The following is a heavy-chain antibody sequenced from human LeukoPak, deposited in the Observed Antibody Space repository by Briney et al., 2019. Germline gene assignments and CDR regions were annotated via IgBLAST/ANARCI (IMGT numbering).Heavy chain of an antibody. V-gene: IGHV3-7*01. CDR2: IKQDGSEK. J-gene: IGHJ4*02. Sequence: GGSLRLSCAASGFTFSSYAMSWVRQAPGKGLEWVANIKQDGSEKYYVDSVKGRFTISRDNAKNSLYLQMNSLRAEDTAVYYCAREVPDYYDSSGYYSDYWGQGTLVTVSS. CDR1: GFTFSSYA. D-gene: IGHD3-22*01. CDR3: AREVPDYYDSSGYYSDY.